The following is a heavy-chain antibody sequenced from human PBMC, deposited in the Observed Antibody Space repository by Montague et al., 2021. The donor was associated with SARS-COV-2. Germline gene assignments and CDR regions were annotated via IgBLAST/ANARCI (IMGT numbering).Heavy chain of an antibody. CDR2: ISGTGFHP. D-gene: IGHD3-16*01. CDR1: GFTFSTYS. V-gene: IGHV3-23*01. Sequence: SLRLSCAASGFTFSTYSMSWVRQTPGKGLEWVSAISGTGFHPYYADSMTGRFIISRDNSKNTLYLHMDGLRADDTAIYYCAKDQVGKVCLYFDLWGRGTLVTVSS. J-gene: IGHJ2*01. CDR3: AKDQVGKVCLYFDL.